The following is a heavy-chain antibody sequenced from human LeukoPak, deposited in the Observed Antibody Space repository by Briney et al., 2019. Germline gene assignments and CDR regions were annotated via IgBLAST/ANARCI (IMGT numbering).Heavy chain of an antibody. CDR1: GFRFSDYY. CDR2: ISSRSTLI. J-gene: IGHJ5*02. CDR3: ARETVTVAGNWCDP. Sequence: GGSLRLSCAASGFRFSDYYMSWIRQAPGKGLEWVSYISSRSTLIYYADSVKGRFTISRDNAKNSPYLQMTSLRVDDTAVYYCARETVTVAGNWCDPWGQGTLVTVSS. V-gene: IGHV3-11*01. D-gene: IGHD6-19*01.